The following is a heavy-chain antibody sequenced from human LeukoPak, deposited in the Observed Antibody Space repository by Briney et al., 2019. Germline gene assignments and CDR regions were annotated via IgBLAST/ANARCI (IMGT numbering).Heavy chain of an antibody. CDR3: ARAVKPYYYYMDV. CDR2: ISSSSSYI. V-gene: IGHV3-21*01. Sequence: GGSLRLSCAASGFTFSSYSMNWVRQAPGKELEWVSSISSSSSYIYYADSVKGRFTISRDNAKNSLYLQMNSLRAEDTAVYYCARAVKPYYYYMDVWGKGTTVTVSS. D-gene: IGHD4-17*01. CDR1: GFTFSSYS. J-gene: IGHJ6*03.